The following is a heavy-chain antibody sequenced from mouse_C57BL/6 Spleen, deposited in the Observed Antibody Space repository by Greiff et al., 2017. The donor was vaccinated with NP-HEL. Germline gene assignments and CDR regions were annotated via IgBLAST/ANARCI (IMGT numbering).Heavy chain of an antibody. CDR1: GYTFTSYW. D-gene: IGHD3-2*02. CDR2: IDPADSYT. Sequence: VQLQQPGAELVMPGASVKLSCKASGYTFTSYWMHWVKQRPGQGLEWIGEIDPADSYTNYNQKFKGKSTLTVDKSSSTAYMQLSSLTSEDSAVYYCARPAQAQYYFDYWGQGTTLTVSS. V-gene: IGHV1-69*01. CDR3: ARPAQAQYYFDY. J-gene: IGHJ2*01.